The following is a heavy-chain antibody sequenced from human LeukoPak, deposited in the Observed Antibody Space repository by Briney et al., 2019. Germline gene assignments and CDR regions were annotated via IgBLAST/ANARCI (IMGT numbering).Heavy chain of an antibody. CDR1: GFNVSNNY. D-gene: IGHD3-10*01. CDR2: IFSSGPT. V-gene: IGHV3-53*01. Sequence: GGSVRLSCAASGFNVSNNYMNWVRQAPGKGLEWVSVIFSSGPTYYADSVKSRFTISRDTSKNALYLQMNSLRAEDTAVYYCAISGLGFGEFRGLDYWGQGTLVTVSS. CDR3: AISGLGFGEFRGLDY. J-gene: IGHJ4*02.